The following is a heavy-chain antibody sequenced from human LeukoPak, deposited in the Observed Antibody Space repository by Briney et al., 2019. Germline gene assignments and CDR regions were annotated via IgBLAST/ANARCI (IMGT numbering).Heavy chain of an antibody. CDR3: ARDPLGSSSWSDAIDI. CDR1: GFTFSSYE. CDR2: ISSSGSTI. Sequence: GGSLRLSCAASGFTFSSYEMNWVRQAPGKGLEWVSYISSSGSTIYYADSVKGRFTISRDNANNSLYPQMSSLRAEDTAVYYRARDPLGSSSWSDAIDIWGQGTMVTVSS. V-gene: IGHV3-48*03. J-gene: IGHJ3*02. D-gene: IGHD6-13*01.